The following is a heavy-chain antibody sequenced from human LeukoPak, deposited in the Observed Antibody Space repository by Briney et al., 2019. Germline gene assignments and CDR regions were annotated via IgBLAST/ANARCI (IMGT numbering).Heavy chain of an antibody. J-gene: IGHJ6*04. CDR1: GYTFTSYG. CDR2: ISTYNGKT. Sequence: ASVKVSCKGSGYTFTSYGISRGRQAPGQGLGWMGGISTYNGKTNSAQKLQCRVTMTTDTSTRTAYMELRSLRSDAASVYYCARESGSGRYYGTDVWGKGTTVTVSS. CDR3: ARESGSGRYYGTDV. D-gene: IGHD3-10*01. V-gene: IGHV1-18*04.